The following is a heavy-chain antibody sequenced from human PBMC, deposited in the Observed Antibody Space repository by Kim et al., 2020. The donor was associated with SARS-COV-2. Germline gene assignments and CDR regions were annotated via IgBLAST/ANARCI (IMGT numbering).Heavy chain of an antibody. J-gene: IGHJ6*02. Sequence: GGSLRLSCAASGFTFSSCAIHWVRQAPGKGLEWVAVISYDGSNKNYADSVKGRFTISRDNSKNTLYLQMTSLRAEDTALYYCARDPWSRRPGLTYSYSGMDVWGQGTTVNVSS. D-gene: IGHD6-6*01. V-gene: IGHV3-30-3*01. CDR3: ARDPWSRRPGLTYSYSGMDV. CDR1: GFTFSSCA. CDR2: ISYDGSNK.